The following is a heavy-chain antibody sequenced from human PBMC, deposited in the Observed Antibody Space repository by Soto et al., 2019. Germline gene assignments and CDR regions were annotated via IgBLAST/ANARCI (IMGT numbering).Heavy chain of an antibody. CDR3: AKDRRAGIAAAGDY. Sequence: QVQLVESGGGVVQPGRSLRLSCAASGFTFSSYGMHWVRQAPGKGLEWVAVISYDGSNKYYADSVKGRFTISRDNSKNTLDLQLNSLRAEDTAVYYCAKDRRAGIAAAGDYWGQGTLVTVSS. V-gene: IGHV3-30*18. D-gene: IGHD6-13*01. J-gene: IGHJ4*02. CDR1: GFTFSSYG. CDR2: ISYDGSNK.